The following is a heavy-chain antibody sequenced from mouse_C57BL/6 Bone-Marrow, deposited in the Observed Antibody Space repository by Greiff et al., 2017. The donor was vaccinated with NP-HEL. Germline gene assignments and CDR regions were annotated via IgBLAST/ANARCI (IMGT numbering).Heavy chain of an antibody. V-gene: IGHV1-26*01. D-gene: IGHD1-1*01. J-gene: IGHJ2*01. CDR1: GYTFTDYY. CDR3: ARFHFYYYGSGFDY. CDR2: INPNNGGT. Sequence: VQLQQSGPELVKPGASVKISCKASGYTFTDYYMNWVKQSHGKSLEWIGDINPNNGGTSYNQKFKGKATLTVDKSSSKSYMELRSLTSEDSAVYYCARFHFYYYGSGFDYWGQGTTLTVSS.